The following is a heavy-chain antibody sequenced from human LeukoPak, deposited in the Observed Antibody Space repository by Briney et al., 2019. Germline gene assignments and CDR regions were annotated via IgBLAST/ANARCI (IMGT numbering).Heavy chain of an antibody. V-gene: IGHV4-59*01. Sequence: SETLSLTCTVSGGSISSYYWSWIRQPPGKGLEWIGYIYYSGSTNYNPSLKSRVTIPVDTSKNQFSLKLSSVTAADTAVYYCAGDTSAPYYYGMDVWGQGTTVTVSS. J-gene: IGHJ6*02. CDR2: IYYSGST. CDR1: GGSISSYY. D-gene: IGHD3-16*01. CDR3: AGDTSAPYYYGMDV.